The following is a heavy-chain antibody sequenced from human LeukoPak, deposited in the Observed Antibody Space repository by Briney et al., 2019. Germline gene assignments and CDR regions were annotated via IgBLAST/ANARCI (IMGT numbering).Heavy chain of an antibody. J-gene: IGHJ4*02. CDR1: GYTFTSYG. CDR3: ARVGYYYDSSGYSLHY. CDR2: ISAYNGNT. V-gene: IGHV1-18*01. D-gene: IGHD3-22*01. Sequence: ASVKVSCKASGYTFTSYGISWVRQAPGQGLEWMGWISAYNGNTNYAQKLQGRVTMTTDTSTSTAYMELRSLRSDDTAVYYCARVGYYYDSSGYSLHYWGQGTLVTVSS.